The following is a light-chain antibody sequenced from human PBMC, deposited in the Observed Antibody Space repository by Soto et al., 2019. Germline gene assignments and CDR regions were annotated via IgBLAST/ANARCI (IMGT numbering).Light chain of an antibody. V-gene: IGKV3-15*01. CDR1: QSISSTY. Sequence: EIVMTESPVTLSVSPGERATLSCRASQSISSTYLTWYHQKPGQAPRLLIYGASTRATGIPARFSGSGSGTEFTLTISSLQSEDFAVYYCQQYNNWPPTFGQGTRLEIK. CDR2: GAS. CDR3: QQYNNWPPT. J-gene: IGKJ5*01.